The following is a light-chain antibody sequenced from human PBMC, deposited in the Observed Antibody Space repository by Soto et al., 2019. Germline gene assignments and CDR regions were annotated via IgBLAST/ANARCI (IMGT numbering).Light chain of an antibody. CDR3: TSYTSSGTHV. Sequence: QSVLTQPASVSGSPGQSITISCIGTTGDVGGYNYVSWHQQHPGKAPKLMIYDVINRPSGVSNRFSGSKSDNTASLTISGLQAEDEADYYCTSYTSSGTHVFGSGTKLTVL. J-gene: IGLJ1*01. CDR2: DVI. CDR1: TGDVGGYNY. V-gene: IGLV2-14*01.